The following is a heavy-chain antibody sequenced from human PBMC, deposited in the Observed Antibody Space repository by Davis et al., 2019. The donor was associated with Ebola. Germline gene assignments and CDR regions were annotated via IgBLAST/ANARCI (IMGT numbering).Heavy chain of an antibody. CDR3: AKDSRGSSGWYVWGSY. CDR2: IYSGGST. Sequence: GESLKISCAASGFTVSSNYMSWVRQAPGKGLEWVSVIYSGGSTYYADSVKGRFTISRDNSKNTLYLQMNSLRAEDTAVYYCAKDSRGSSGWYVWGSYWGQGTLVTVSS. V-gene: IGHV3-66*01. D-gene: IGHD6-19*01. J-gene: IGHJ4*02. CDR1: GFTVSSNY.